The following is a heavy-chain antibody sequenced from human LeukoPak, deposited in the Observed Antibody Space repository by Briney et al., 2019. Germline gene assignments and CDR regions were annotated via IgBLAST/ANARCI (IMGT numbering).Heavy chain of an antibody. CDR2: IYYSGST. CDR3: ARDVNEMATIAFDI. D-gene: IGHD5-24*01. V-gene: IGHV4-59*01. J-gene: IGHJ3*02. CDR1: GGSISSYY. Sequence: SETLSLTCTVSGGSISSYYWSWIRQPPGKGLEWIGYIYYSGSTNYNPSLKSRVTTSVDTSKNQFSLKLSSVTAADTAGYYCARDVNEMATIAFDIWGQGTMVTVSS.